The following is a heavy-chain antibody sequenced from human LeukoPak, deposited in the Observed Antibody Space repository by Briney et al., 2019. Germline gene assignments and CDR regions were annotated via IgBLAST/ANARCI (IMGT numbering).Heavy chain of an antibody. CDR1: GFTFSSYW. Sequence: PGGSLRLSCAAFGFTFSSYWMSWVRQAPGKGLERVANIKQDGSEKYYVDSVKGRFTVSRDNAKNSLYLQMNSLRAEDTAVYYCARGNIVVVPAAYSYWGQGTLVTVSS. J-gene: IGHJ4*02. D-gene: IGHD2-2*01. CDR2: IKQDGSEK. CDR3: ARGNIVVVPAAYSY. V-gene: IGHV3-7*01.